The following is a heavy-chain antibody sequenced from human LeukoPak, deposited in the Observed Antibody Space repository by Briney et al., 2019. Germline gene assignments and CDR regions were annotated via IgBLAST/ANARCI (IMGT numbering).Heavy chain of an antibody. Sequence: GGSLRLSCAASGFTFSSYSMNWVRQAPGKGLEWVSYISSSCSYIYYADSVKGRFTISRDNAKNSLYLQMNSLRAEDTAVYYCARDRLQWLVPPVPINGMDVWGQGTTVTVSS. D-gene: IGHD6-19*01. CDR1: GFTFSSYS. CDR2: ISSSCSYI. CDR3: ARDRLQWLVPPVPINGMDV. V-gene: IGHV3-21*01. J-gene: IGHJ6*02.